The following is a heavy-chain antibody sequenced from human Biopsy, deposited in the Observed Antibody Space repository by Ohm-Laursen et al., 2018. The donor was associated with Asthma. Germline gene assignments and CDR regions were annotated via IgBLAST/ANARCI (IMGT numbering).Heavy chain of an antibody. J-gene: IGHJ4*02. CDR3: ARGKTGGRSYYFDY. CDR1: GFTFHNYV. CDR2: IFFDGSNK. V-gene: IGHV3-30-3*01. Sequence: RSLRLSCSASGFTFHNYVMHWVRQAPGKGLEWVAGIFFDGSNKYYADSVKGRFTISRDNSKDTLYLQVNSLRGDDTAVYYCARGKTGGRSYYFDYWGQGTLVTVSS. D-gene: IGHD3-16*01.